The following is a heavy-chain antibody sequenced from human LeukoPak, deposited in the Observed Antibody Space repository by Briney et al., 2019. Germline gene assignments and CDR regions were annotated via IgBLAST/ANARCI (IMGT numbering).Heavy chain of an antibody. J-gene: IGHJ4*02. CDR2: IYYSGST. V-gene: IGHV4-59*08. Sequence: SETLSLTCTVSGGSISSYYWSWVRQPPGKGLEWIGYIYYSGSTNYNPSLKSRLTISVDTSNNKFSLKLSSVTAPDTAVYYCASLPRVPRGYFDSGAQEPLVPVPS. CDR1: GGSISSYY. D-gene: IGHD3-22*01. CDR3: ASLPRVPRGYFDS.